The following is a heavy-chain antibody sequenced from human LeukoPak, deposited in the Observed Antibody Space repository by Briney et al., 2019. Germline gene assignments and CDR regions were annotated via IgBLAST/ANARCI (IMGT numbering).Heavy chain of an antibody. CDR2: IYYSGST. Sequence: SETLSLTCTVSGGSISSSSYYWGWIRQPPGKGLEWIGSIYYSGSTYYNPSLKSRVTISVDTSKNQFSLKLSSVTAADTAVYYCARDFRIAVAGNFDYWGQGTLVTVSS. CDR1: GGSISSSSYY. V-gene: IGHV4-39*07. J-gene: IGHJ4*02. D-gene: IGHD6-19*01. CDR3: ARDFRIAVAGNFDY.